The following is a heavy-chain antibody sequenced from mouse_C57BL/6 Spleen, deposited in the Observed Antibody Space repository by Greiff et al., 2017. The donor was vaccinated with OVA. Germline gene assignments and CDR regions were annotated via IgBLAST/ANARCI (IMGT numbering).Heavy chain of an antibody. CDR1: GFTFSDYG. V-gene: IGHV5-17*01. CDR3: ARPSNSYAMDY. D-gene: IGHD2-5*01. Sequence: EVQRVESGGGLVKPGGSLKLSCAASGFTFSDYGMHWVRQAPEKGLEWVAYISSGSSTIYYADTVKGRFTISRDNAKNTLFLQMTSLRSDDTAMYYCARPSNSYAMDYWGQGTSVTVSS. J-gene: IGHJ4*01. CDR2: ISSGSSTI.